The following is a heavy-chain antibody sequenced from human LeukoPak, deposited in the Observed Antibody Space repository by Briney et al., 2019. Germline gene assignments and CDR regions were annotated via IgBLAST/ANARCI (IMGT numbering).Heavy chain of an antibody. CDR3: ARLGSIAGIVY. V-gene: IGHV4-39*01. CDR2: IYYSGST. CDR1: GGSISSSSYY. D-gene: IGHD6-6*01. J-gene: IGHJ4*02. Sequence: SETLSLTCTVSGGSISSSSYYWGWIRQPPGKGLEWIGSIYYSGSTYYNPSLKSRVTISVDTSKNQFSLKLSSVTAADTAVYYCARLGSIAGIVYWGQGTLVTVSS.